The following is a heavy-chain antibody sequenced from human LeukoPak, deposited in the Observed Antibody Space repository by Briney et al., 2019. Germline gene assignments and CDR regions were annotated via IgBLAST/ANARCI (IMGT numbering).Heavy chain of an antibody. CDR1: GYTITGYY. CDR2: INPNSGGT. J-gene: IGHJ5*02. D-gene: IGHD2-15*01. V-gene: IGHV1-2*02. CDR3: ARSGGSTNWFDP. Sequence: GASVKVSCKASGYTITGYYMHWVRQAPGQGLEWMGWINPNSGGTKYAQKFQGRVTMTRDTSISTAYMELSRLRSDDTAVYYCARSGGSTNWFDPWGQGTLVTVSS.